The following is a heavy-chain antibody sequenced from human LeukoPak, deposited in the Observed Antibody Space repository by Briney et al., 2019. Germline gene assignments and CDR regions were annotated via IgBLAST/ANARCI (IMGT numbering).Heavy chain of an antibody. V-gene: IGHV3-30-3*01. CDR2: ISYDGSNK. D-gene: IGHD3-3*01. J-gene: IGHJ4*02. CDR1: GFTFSSYA. CDR3: ARGRNDFWSPLDY. Sequence: GGSLRLSCAASGFTFSSYAMHWVRQAPGKGLEWVAAISYDGSNKYYADSVKGRFTISRGNSKNTLYLQMNSLRAEDTAVYYCARGRNDFWSPLDYWGQGTLVTVSS.